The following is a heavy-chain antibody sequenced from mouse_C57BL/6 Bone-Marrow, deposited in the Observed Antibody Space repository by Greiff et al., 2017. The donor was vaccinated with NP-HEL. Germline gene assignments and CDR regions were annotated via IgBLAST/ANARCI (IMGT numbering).Heavy chain of an antibody. Sequence: QVQLQQPGAELVMPGASVKLSCKASGYTFTSYWMHWVKQRPGQGLEWIGEIDPSDSYTNYNQKFKGKSTLTVDKSSSTAYMQLSSLTSEDSAVYYCARERNWAYYIDYWGQGTTLTVSS. D-gene: IGHD4-1*01. V-gene: IGHV1-69*01. CDR1: GYTFTSYW. CDR2: IDPSDSYT. CDR3: ARERNWAYYIDY. J-gene: IGHJ2*01.